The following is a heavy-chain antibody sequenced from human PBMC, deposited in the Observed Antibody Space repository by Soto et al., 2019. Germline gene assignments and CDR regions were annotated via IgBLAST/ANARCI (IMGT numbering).Heavy chain of an antibody. D-gene: IGHD2-21*01. CDR3: AKAGVIDLKGSFDY. Sequence: GGFLRLSCAASGSTFSSYGMHWVRQAPGKGLEWVAVISYDGSNKYYADSVKGRFTISRDNSKNTLYLQMNSLRAEDTAVYYCAKAGVIDLKGSFDYWGQGTLVTVSS. CDR1: GSTFSSYG. V-gene: IGHV3-30*18. CDR2: ISYDGSNK. J-gene: IGHJ4*02.